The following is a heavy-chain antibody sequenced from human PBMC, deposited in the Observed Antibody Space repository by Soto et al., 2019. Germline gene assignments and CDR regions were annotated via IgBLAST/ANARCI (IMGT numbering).Heavy chain of an antibody. CDR1: GGSISSSSYY. CDR3: ARSITGGYDWYNDY. V-gene: IGHV4-39*01. CDR2: IYYSGST. J-gene: IGHJ4*02. D-gene: IGHD5-12*01. Sequence: SETLSLTCTVSGGSISSSSYYWGWIRQPPGKGLEWIGSIYYSGSTYYNPSLKSRVTISVDTSKNQFSLKLSSVTAADTAVYYCARSITGGYDWYNDYWGQGTLVTVSS.